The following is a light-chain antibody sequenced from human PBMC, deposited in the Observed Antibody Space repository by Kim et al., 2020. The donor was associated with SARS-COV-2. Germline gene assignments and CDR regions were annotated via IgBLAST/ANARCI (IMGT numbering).Light chain of an antibody. J-gene: IGKJ5*01. CDR1: QSVSSN. Sequence: VSPGERAPLSCRASQSVSSNLAWYQQKPGQAPRLLIYGASTRATGIPARFSGSGSGTEFTLTISRLQSEDFAVYYCQQYNNWPPLFGQGTRLEIK. CDR2: GAS. CDR3: QQYNNWPPL. V-gene: IGKV3-15*01.